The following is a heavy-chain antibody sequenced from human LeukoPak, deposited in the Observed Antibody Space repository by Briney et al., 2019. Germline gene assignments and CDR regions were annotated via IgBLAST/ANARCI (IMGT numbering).Heavy chain of an antibody. CDR2: IKQDGSEK. D-gene: IGHD3-22*01. Sequence: GGSLRLSCAASGFTFSSYWMSWVRQAPGKGLEWVANIKQDGSEKYYVDSVKGRFTISRDNAKNSLYLQMNSLRAEDTAVYYCARDPTYYYGSSGYTITYFDYWGQGTLATVSS. CDR3: ARDPTYYYGSSGYTITYFDY. V-gene: IGHV3-7*01. J-gene: IGHJ4*02. CDR1: GFTFSSYW.